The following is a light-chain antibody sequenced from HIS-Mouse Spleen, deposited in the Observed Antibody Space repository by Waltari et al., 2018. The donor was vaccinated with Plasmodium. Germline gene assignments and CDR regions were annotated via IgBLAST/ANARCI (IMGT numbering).Light chain of an antibody. J-gene: IGKJ4*01. CDR3: QQRSNWPRVLT. CDR2: DAS. CDR1: QSVSSD. Sequence: EIVLTQSPATLSSSPGERATLSCRASQSVSSDLAWYQQKPGQAPRLLIYDASNRATGIPARFSGSGSGTDFTLTISSLEPEDFAVYYCQQRSNWPRVLTFGGGTKVEIK. V-gene: IGKV3-11*01.